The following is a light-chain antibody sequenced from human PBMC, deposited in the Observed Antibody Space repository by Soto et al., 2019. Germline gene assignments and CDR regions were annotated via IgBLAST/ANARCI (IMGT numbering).Light chain of an antibody. Sequence: EIVLTQSPATLSLSPGERATLSCRASQSVDIHLAWYRQIPGQAPRLLIYDASNRATGIPDRFSGGGSGTDFTLTISSLEPEDFAIYYCQQRSNLPPTFGQGTRLEIK. J-gene: IGKJ5*01. CDR2: DAS. V-gene: IGKV3-11*01. CDR3: QQRSNLPPT. CDR1: QSVDIH.